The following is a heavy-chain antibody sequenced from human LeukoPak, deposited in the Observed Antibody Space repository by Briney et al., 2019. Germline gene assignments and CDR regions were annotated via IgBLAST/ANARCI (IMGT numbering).Heavy chain of an antibody. J-gene: IGHJ3*02. CDR3: ARSNQHDYDAFDI. Sequence: GGSLRLSCAASGFTFSGFWMQWVRQAPGKGLVWVSRINSDGSSTTYADSVKGRFTISRDNAKNTLYLQMNSLRAEDTAVYYCARSNQHDYDAFDIWGQGTMVTVSS. CDR1: GFTFSGFW. D-gene: IGHD4-11*01. CDR2: INSDGSST. V-gene: IGHV3-74*01.